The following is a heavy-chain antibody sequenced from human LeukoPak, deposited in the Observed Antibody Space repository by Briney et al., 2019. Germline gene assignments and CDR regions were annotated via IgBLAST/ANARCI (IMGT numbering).Heavy chain of an antibody. CDR3: ARHRGCMDV. V-gene: IGHV4-28*06. Sequence: PSETLSLTCAVSGYSISSDYWWGWIRQPPGKGLEWIGYIYYSGSTHCNPSLKSRVTMSVDTSKNQFSLKLTSVTALDTAVYYCARHRGCMDVWGNGTTVTISS. CDR2: IYYSGST. J-gene: IGHJ6*03. CDR1: GYSISSDYW.